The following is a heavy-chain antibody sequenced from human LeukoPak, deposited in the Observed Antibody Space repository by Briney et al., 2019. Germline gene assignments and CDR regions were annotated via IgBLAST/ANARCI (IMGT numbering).Heavy chain of an antibody. V-gene: IGHV3-23*01. CDR2: ISASGGST. J-gene: IGHJ4*02. Sequence: GGSLRLSCAASGFTFSSYAMSWVRQVPGKGLEWVSGISASGGSTYYADSVKGRFTISRDNSKNTLYLQMNSLRAEDTAVYYCAKGTDGFGELLNTYDYWGQGTLVTVSS. CDR3: AKGTDGFGELLNTYDY. CDR1: GFTFSSYA. D-gene: IGHD3-10*01.